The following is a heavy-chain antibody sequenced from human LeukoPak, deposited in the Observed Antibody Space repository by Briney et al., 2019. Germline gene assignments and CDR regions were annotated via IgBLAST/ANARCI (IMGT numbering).Heavy chain of an antibody. CDR1: GYTFTSYY. Sequence: GASVKVSCKASGYTFTSYYMHWVRQAPGQGLEWMGIINPSGGSTSYAQKFQGRVTMTRDMSTSTVYMELSSLRSEDTAVYYCARDRIRYSGSRGAFDIWGQGTMVTVSS. CDR2: INPSGGST. CDR3: ARDRIRYSGSRGAFDI. D-gene: IGHD1-26*01. V-gene: IGHV1-46*01. J-gene: IGHJ3*02.